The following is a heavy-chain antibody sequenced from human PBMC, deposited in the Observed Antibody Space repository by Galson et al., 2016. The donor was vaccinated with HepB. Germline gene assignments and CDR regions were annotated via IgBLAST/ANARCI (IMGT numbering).Heavy chain of an antibody. CDR3: AKKGYSSGKFDAFDI. Sequence: SLRLSCAASGFIFSNYGMHWVRQAPAKGLEWVAVISGDGTNKYYAGSVKGRFTISRDNSKSTLYLQMGSLRADDTAVYSCAKKGYSSGKFDAFDIWGQGTVVTVSS. CDR1: GFIFSNYG. D-gene: IGHD6-19*01. J-gene: IGHJ3*02. V-gene: IGHV3-30*18. CDR2: ISGDGTNK.